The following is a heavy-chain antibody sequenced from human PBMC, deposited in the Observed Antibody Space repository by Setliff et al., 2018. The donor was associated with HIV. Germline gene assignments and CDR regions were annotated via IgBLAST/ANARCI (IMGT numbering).Heavy chain of an antibody. D-gene: IGHD5-12*01. CDR1: GGSVTDISYY. CDR2: IFYSGST. Sequence: SETLSLTCTVSGGSVTDISYYWAWIRQPPGKGLQWVGTIFYSGSTNYNPPLKSRVTISVDTSKNQFSLKLRSVTAVDTAVYYCASEKATIPNWFDPWGQGTLVTVSS. V-gene: IGHV4-39*07. J-gene: IGHJ5*02. CDR3: ASEKATIPNWFDP.